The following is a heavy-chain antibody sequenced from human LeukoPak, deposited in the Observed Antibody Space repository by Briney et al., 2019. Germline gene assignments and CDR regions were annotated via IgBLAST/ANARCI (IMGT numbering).Heavy chain of an antibody. CDR3: ASYCSSTSCYFDY. J-gene: IGHJ4*02. CDR2: IYHSGST. Sequence: PSETLSRTCTVSGYSISSGYYWGWIRQPPGKGLVWIGSIYHSGSTYYNPSLKSRVTISVDTSKNQFSLKLSSVTAADTAVYYCASYCSSTSCYFDYWGQGTLVTVSS. CDR1: GYSISSGYY. V-gene: IGHV4-38-2*02. D-gene: IGHD2-2*01.